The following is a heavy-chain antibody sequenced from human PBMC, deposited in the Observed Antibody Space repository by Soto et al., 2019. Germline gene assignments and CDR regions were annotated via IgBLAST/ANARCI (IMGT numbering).Heavy chain of an antibody. CDR1: GGSLSSGAYY. CDR3: LRANYFESSGPFDY. Sequence: SETLSLTCTVSGGSLSSGAYYWSWIRQHPGKGLEWIGYIYYSGSAYYNPSLESRVTLSVDTPRKQFSLKVSSVTAADTAMYYCLRANYFESSGPFDYWGPGSLVTVSS. CDR2: IYYSGSA. D-gene: IGHD3-22*01. J-gene: IGHJ4*02. V-gene: IGHV4-31*03.